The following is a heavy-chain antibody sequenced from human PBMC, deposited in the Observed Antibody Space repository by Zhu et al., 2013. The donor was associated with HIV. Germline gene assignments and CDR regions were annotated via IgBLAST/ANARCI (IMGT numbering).Heavy chain of an antibody. CDR3: ARDLIAVRPGWFDP. CDR1: GYSFITYG. V-gene: IGHV1-18*01. CDR2: ISAYNGNT. J-gene: IGHJ5*02. D-gene: IGHD6-6*01. Sequence: QVQLVQSGVEVKKPGASVKVSCKASGYSFITYGISWVRQAPGKGLEWMGWISAYNGNTNYAQKLQGRVTMTTDTSTSTAYMELRSLRSDDTAVYYCARDLIAVRPGWFDPGAREPWSPSP.